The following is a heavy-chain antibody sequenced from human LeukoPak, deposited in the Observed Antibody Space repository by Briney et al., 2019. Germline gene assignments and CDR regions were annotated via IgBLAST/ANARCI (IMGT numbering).Heavy chain of an antibody. CDR1: GFTFSDYY. CDR2: ISSSGSTI. D-gene: IGHD5-24*01. J-gene: IGHJ4*02. V-gene: IGHV3-11*01. CDR3: ARDPHEMRADTRNYDY. Sequence: PGGSLRLSCAASGFTFSDYYMSWIRQAPGKGLEWVSYISSSGSTIYYADSVKGRFTISRDNAMNSLYLQMNSLRAEDTAVYYCARDPHEMRADTRNYDYWGQGTLVTVSS.